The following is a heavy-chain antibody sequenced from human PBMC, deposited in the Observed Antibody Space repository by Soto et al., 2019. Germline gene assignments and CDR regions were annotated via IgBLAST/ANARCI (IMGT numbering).Heavy chain of an antibody. D-gene: IGHD2-21*01. CDR1: GGTFSSYA. J-gene: IGHJ4*02. V-gene: IGHV1-69*13. CDR2: IIPIFGTA. CDR3: PREFPYYFDY. Sequence: GASVKVSCKASGGTFSSYAISWVRQAPGQGLEWMGGIIPIFGTANYAQKFQGRVTITADESTSTAYMELSSLRSEDTAVYYCPREFPYYFDYWGQGTLVTVSS.